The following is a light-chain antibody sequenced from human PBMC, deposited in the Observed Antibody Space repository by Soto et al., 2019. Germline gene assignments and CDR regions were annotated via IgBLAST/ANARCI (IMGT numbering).Light chain of an antibody. CDR1: QGISSY. CDR2: AAS. Sequence: DIQLTQSPSFLSASVGDRVTITCRASQGISSYLAWYQQKPGKAPKLLIYAASTLQRGVPSRFRGSGSGTEFTLTISSLQPEDFATYYCQHLDSYSTFGQGTRLEIK. CDR3: QHLDSYST. J-gene: IGKJ5*01. V-gene: IGKV1-9*01.